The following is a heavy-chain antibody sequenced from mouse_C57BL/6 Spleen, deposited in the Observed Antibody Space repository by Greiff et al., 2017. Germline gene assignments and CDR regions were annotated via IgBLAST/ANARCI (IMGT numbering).Heavy chain of an antibody. V-gene: IGHV1-72*01. J-gene: IGHJ1*03. D-gene: IGHD2-4*01. CDR3: GGGVDYDVGDFDV. Sequence: QVQLQQPGAELVKPGASVKLSCKASGYTFTSYWMHWVKQRPGRGLEWIGRIDPNSGGTKYNEKFKSKATLPVDKPSSTAYMQLSSLTSEDSAVYYGGGGVDYDVGDFDVWGTGTTVTVSS. CDR1: GYTFTSYW. CDR2: IDPNSGGT.